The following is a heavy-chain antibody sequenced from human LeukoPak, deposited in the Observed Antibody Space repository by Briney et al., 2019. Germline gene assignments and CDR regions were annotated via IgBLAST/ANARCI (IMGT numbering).Heavy chain of an antibody. D-gene: IGHD3-10*01. Sequence: GGSLRLSCAASGFTFISYAMSWVRQPPGKGLAWVSAISGIGGSKYYAGSVKGRFTISRDNSKNSLYLQMNSLRAEDTAVYYCAKVLKLLWFGELNSFYFDYWGQGTLVTVSS. J-gene: IGHJ4*02. CDR1: GFTFISYA. CDR2: ISGIGGSK. CDR3: AKVLKLLWFGELNSFYFDY. V-gene: IGHV3-23*01.